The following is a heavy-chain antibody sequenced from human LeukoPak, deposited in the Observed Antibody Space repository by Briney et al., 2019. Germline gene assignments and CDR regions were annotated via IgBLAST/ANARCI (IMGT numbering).Heavy chain of an antibody. CDR3: ARGLGGSGSYFLTFDY. Sequence: GASVKVSCKASGYTFTSYSINWVRQAPGQXLEWMGWISAYNGNTKYAQKLQGRVTMTTDTSTSTAYMELRSLRSDDTAVYYCARGLGGSGSYFLTFDYWGQGTLVTVSS. J-gene: IGHJ4*02. V-gene: IGHV1-18*01. D-gene: IGHD1-26*01. CDR2: ISAYNGNT. CDR1: GYTFTSYS.